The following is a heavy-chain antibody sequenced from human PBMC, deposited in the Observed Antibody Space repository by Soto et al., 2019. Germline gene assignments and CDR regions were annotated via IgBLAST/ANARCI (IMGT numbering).Heavy chain of an antibody. CDR1: GFTFSDYY. Sequence: GGSLRLSCEVSGFTFSDYYISWIRQAPGKGLEWISYSSNSGTFSRYADSVKGRFSISRDNTKNLLYLQMNSLRAEDTAVYYCARSGDNYNRLDYWGQGTPVTVSS. V-gene: IGHV3-11*06. CDR2: SSNSGTFS. J-gene: IGHJ4*02. CDR3: ARSGDNYNRLDY. D-gene: IGHD1-1*01.